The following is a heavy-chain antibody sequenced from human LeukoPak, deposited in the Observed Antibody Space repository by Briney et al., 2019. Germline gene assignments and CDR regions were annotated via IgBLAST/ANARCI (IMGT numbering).Heavy chain of an antibody. CDR2: IDHIVST. CDR3: ARARLMVVRGVIILNHFDI. Sequence: SETLSLTCAVYGGSFSGYYWSWIRQPPGKGLEWIGEIDHIVSTNYNPPLKSRVTISVYTSKNQFYPKLSSVTAADTAVYSCARARLMVVRGVIILNHFDIWGQGTMVTVSS. D-gene: IGHD3-10*01. V-gene: IGHV4-34*01. CDR1: GGSFSGYY. J-gene: IGHJ3*02.